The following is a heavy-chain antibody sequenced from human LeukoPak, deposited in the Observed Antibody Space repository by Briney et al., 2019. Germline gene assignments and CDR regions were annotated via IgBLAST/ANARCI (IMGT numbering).Heavy chain of an antibody. D-gene: IGHD1-26*01. CDR1: GGSISSYY. CDR2: IYTSGST. CDR3: AREPTYVGAFDI. V-gene: IGHV4-4*07. J-gene: IGHJ3*02. Sequence: SETLSLTCAVSGGSISSYYWSWIRQPAGKGLEWIGRIYTSGSTNYNPSLKSRVTMSVDTSKNQFSLKLSSVTAADTAVYYCAREPTYVGAFDIWGQGTMVTVSS.